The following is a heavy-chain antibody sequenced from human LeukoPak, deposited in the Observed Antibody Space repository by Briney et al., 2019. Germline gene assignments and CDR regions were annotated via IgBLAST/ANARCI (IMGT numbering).Heavy chain of an antibody. CDR1: GYTFTSYD. Sequence: GASVKVSCKASGYTFTSYDINWVRQATGQGLEWMGWMNPNSGSTGYAQKFQGRVTITGNTSISTAYTELSGLRSEDTAVYYCARGRSTGYPYYFEYWGQGTLVTVSS. CDR2: MNPNSGST. J-gene: IGHJ4*02. V-gene: IGHV1-8*03. D-gene: IGHD5-12*01. CDR3: ARGRSTGYPYYFEY.